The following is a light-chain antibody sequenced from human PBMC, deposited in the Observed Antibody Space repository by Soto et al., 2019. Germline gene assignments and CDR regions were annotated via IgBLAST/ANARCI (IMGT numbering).Light chain of an antibody. V-gene: IGLV2-14*03. Sequence: QSLLTQAACVSGSRGQSIPISCTGTTSDVGGYNYVSWYQQHPGKAPKLIIYDVSYRPSGVSNRFSGSKSGNTASLTISGLQAEDEADYFCSSYSRRSTYVFGTGTKVTVL. CDR3: SSYSRRSTYV. J-gene: IGLJ1*01. CDR1: TSDVGGYNY. CDR2: DVS.